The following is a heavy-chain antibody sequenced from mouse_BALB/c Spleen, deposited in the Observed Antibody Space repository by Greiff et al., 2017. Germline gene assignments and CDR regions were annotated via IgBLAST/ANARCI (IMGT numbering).Heavy chain of an antibody. V-gene: IGHV5-6-5*01. CDR2: ISSGGST. D-gene: IGHD2-3*01. CDR1: GFTFSSYA. CDR3: AREGDGFYWYFDV. J-gene: IGHJ1*01. Sequence: EVMLVESGGGLVKPGGSLKLSCAASGFTFSSYAMSWVRQTPEKRLEWVASISSGGSTYYPDSVKGRFTISRDNARNILYLQMSSLRSEDTAMYYCAREGDGFYWYFDVWGAGTTVTVSS.